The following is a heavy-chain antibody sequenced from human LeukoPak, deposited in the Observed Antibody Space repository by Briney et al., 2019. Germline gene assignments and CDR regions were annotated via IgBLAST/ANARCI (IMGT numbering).Heavy chain of an antibody. CDR3: ARGSGKKLWLSDFDY. D-gene: IGHD5-18*01. V-gene: IGHV3-11*05. CDR1: GFTFSDYY. J-gene: IGHJ4*02. CDR2: ISSSSSYT. Sequence: PGGSLRLSCAASGFTFSDYYVSWVRQAPGKGLEWVSYISSSSSYTNYADSVKGRFTISRDNAKNSLYLQMNSLKAEDTAVYYCARGSGKKLWLSDFDYWGQGTLVTVSS.